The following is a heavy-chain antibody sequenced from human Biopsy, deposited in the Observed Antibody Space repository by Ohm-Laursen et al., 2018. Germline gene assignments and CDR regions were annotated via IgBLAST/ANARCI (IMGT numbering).Heavy chain of an antibody. J-gene: IGHJ4*02. CDR2: IWYGGSNK. V-gene: IGHV3-33*06. CDR1: GFTFSSYG. Sequence: SLRLSCAASGFTFSSYGMHWVRQAPGKGLEWVAAIWYGGSNKNYADSVKGRFTISRDNSKNTLYLQMNSLRGEDTAVYYCAKCMTGGSNYYLHHCGQGTLVTVSS. CDR3: AKCMTGGSNYYLHH. D-gene: IGHD2-8*01.